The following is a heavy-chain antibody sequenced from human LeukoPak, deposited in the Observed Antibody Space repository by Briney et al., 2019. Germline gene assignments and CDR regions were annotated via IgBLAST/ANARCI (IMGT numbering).Heavy chain of an antibody. V-gene: IGHV3-23*01. Sequence: GASLRLSCAASGFTFSSYAMSWVRQAPGKGLEWVSAISGSRGSTYYADSVKGRFTISRDNSKNTLYLQMNSLRAEDTAVYYCAKAAYDFWSGYLDWGQGTPVTVSS. CDR2: ISGSRGST. D-gene: IGHD3-3*01. J-gene: IGHJ4*02. CDR3: AKAAYDFWSGYLD. CDR1: GFTFSSYA.